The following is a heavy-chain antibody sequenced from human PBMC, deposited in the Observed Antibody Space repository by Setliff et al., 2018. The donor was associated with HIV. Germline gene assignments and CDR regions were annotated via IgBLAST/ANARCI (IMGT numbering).Heavy chain of an antibody. J-gene: IGHJ6*02. CDR3: ARPQWELGVDYYGMDV. D-gene: IGHD1-26*01. V-gene: IGHV1-18*01. CDR2: SSVDSDNT. CDR1: GYTFTSYD. Sequence: ASVKVSCKASGYTFTSYDVNWVRQAPGQGLEWMGRSSVDSDNTNYAQKFQGRVTITRDTSASTAYMELSSLRSEDTAVYYCARPQWELGVDYYGMDVWGQGTTVTVSS.